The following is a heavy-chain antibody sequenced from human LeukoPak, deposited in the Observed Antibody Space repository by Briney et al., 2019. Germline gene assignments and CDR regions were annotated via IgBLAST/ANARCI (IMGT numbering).Heavy chain of an antibody. J-gene: IGHJ4*02. CDR3: ARVSIAAAGTGVDY. Sequence: SETLSLTCTVSGGSISSYYWSWIRQPPGKGLEWIGYIYYSGSTNYNPSLKSRVTISADTSKNQFSLKLSSVTAADTAVYYCARVSIAAAGTGVDYWGQGTLVTVSS. CDR1: GGSISSYY. CDR2: IYYSGST. D-gene: IGHD6-13*01. V-gene: IGHV4-59*01.